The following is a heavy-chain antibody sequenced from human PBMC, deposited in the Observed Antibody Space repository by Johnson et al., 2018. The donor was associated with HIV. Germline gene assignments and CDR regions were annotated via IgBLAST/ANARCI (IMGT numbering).Heavy chain of an antibody. D-gene: IGHD1-26*01. CDR3: AREGAWEPPLDAIDI. V-gene: IGHV3-30*02. Sequence: QVQLLESGGGVVQPGGSLRLSCAASGFTFSSYGMHWVRQAPGKGLEWVAFIRYDGSNKNYADSVKGRFTISRDNSKNTLYLQMNSLRAEDTAVYYCAREGAWEPPLDAIDIWGQGTLVTVSS. CDR1: GFTFSSYG. J-gene: IGHJ3*02. CDR2: IRYDGSNK.